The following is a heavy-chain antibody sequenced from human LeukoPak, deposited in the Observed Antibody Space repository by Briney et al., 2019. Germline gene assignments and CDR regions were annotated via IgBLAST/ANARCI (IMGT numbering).Heavy chain of an antibody. D-gene: IGHD5-18*01. CDR3: VRGYSYGYHVSKTYYFDY. CDR2: ISSSSSYI. V-gene: IGHV3-21*01. CDR1: GFTFTSYW. Sequence: GGSLRLSCAASGFTFTSYWMTWVRQAPGQGLEWVSSISSSSSYIYYADSVKGRFTISRDNAKNSLYLQMNSLRAEDTAVYYCVRGYSYGYHVSKTYYFDYWGQGTLVTVSS. J-gene: IGHJ4*02.